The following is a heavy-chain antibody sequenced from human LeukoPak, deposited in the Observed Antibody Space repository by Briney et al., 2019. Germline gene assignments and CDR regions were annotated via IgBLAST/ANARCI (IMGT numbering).Heavy chain of an antibody. CDR3: ARRAYYYDSGDP. V-gene: IGHV1-2*02. CDR2: INPNSGGT. CDR1: GYTFTSYA. J-gene: IGHJ5*02. Sequence: ASVKVSCKASGYTFTSYAMNWVRQAPGQGLEWMGWINPNSGGTNYAQRFQGRVTMTRDMSTSTVYMELSSLRSEDTAVYYCARRAYYYDSGDPWGQGTLVTVSS. D-gene: IGHD3-10*01.